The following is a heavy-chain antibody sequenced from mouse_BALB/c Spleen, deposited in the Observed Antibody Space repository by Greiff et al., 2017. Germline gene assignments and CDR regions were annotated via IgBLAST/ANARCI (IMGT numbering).Heavy chain of an antibody. CDR2: ISTYYGDA. CDR1: GYTFTDYA. CDR3: ARKWETWDAMDY. J-gene: IGHJ4*01. D-gene: IGHD4-1*01. Sequence: QVQLQQSGAELVRPGVSVKISCKGSGYTFTDYAMHWVKQSHAKSLEWIGVISTYYGDASYNQKFKGKATMTVDKSSSTAYMELARLTSEDSAIYYCARKWETWDAMDYWGQGTSVTVSS. V-gene: IGHV1S137*01.